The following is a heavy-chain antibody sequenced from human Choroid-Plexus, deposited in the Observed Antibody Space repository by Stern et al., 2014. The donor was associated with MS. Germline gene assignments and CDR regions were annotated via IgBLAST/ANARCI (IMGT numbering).Heavy chain of an antibody. D-gene: IGHD3-3*01. CDR1: GYIFTGYY. Sequence: QVQLVQSGAEVKKPGASVKVSCKTSGYIFTGYYIHWVRQAPGQGLEWMAWINPNNGGTKYAQKFQGRVTMSRDTSISTAYVELSSLTSDDTAVYYCARDQRGITIFGVVTDYYYLGMDVWGQGTMVTVSS. CDR3: ARDQRGITIFGVVTDYYYLGMDV. V-gene: IGHV1-2*02. CDR2: INPNNGGT. J-gene: IGHJ6*02.